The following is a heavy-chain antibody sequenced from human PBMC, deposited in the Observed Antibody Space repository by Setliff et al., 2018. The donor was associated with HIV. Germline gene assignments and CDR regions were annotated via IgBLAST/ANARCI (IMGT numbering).Heavy chain of an antibody. CDR2: MNPASGNT. CDR1: GYTFTSYD. Sequence: ASVKVSCKASGYTFTSYDVNWVRQATGQGLEWMGWMNPASGNTGYAQKFQGRVTMTRNTSVSTVYMELSSLRSEDTAVYYCARVRSSFPQYTSGMVRPFDIWGQVTTVTVSS. CDR3: ARVRSSFPQYTSGMVRPFDI. D-gene: IGHD6-19*01. J-gene: IGHJ3*02. V-gene: IGHV1-8*02.